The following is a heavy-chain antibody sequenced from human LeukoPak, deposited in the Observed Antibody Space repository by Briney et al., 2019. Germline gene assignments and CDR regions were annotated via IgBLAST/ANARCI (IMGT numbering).Heavy chain of an antibody. Sequence: TGGSLRLSCAASGFTFSDYYMSWIRQAPGKGLEWVSYISSSGSTIYYADSVKGRFTISRDNAKNSLYLQMNSLGAEDTAVYYCARANYYDSSGYYYVVGSFDYWGQGTLVTVSS. CDR1: GFTFSDYY. D-gene: IGHD3-22*01. J-gene: IGHJ4*02. CDR2: ISSSGSTI. V-gene: IGHV3-11*01. CDR3: ARANYYDSSGYYYVVGSFDY.